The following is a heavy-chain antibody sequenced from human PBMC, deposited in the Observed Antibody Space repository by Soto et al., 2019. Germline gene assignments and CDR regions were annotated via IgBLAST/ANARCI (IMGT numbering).Heavy chain of an antibody. V-gene: IGHV3-30-3*01. CDR3: ARECVRGSPHCMDV. CDR1: GFTFSSYA. Sequence: QVQLVESGGGVVQPGRSLRLSCAASGFTFSSYAMHWVRQAPGKGLEWVAVISYDGSNKYYADSVKGRFTISRDNSKNTLYLQMNSLRAEDTAVYYCARECVRGSPHCMDVWGQGTTVTVSS. J-gene: IGHJ6*02. CDR2: ISYDGSNK. D-gene: IGHD3-10*02.